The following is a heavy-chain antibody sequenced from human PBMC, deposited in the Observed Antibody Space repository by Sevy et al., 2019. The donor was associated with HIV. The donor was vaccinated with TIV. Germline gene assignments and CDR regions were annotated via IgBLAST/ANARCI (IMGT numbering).Heavy chain of an antibody. V-gene: IGHV3-7*01. J-gene: IGHJ2*01. Sequence: GGSLRLSCAASQFNFSSYWMSWVRQAPGKGLEWVANIKEDGSENYYVDSVKGRFTISRDNAKNSLHLQMNSLRVDDTAVYYCARDLNGDYGIWYFDLWGRGTLVTVSS. CDR3: ARDLNGDYGIWYFDL. CDR2: IKEDGSEN. D-gene: IGHD4-17*01. CDR1: QFNFSSYW.